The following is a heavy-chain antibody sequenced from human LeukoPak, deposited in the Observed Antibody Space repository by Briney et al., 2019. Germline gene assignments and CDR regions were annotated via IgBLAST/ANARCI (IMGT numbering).Heavy chain of an antibody. CDR1: GFTFSSYA. CDR3: AKDTRGRIAAPGTDY. D-gene: IGHD6-6*01. Sequence: GGSLRLSCAASGFTFSSYAMHWVRQAPGKGLEWVSAISGSGGSTYYADSVKGRFTISRDNSKNTLYLQMNSLRAEDTAVYYCAKDTRGRIAAPGTDYWGQGTLVTVSS. J-gene: IGHJ4*02. CDR2: ISGSGGST. V-gene: IGHV3-23*01.